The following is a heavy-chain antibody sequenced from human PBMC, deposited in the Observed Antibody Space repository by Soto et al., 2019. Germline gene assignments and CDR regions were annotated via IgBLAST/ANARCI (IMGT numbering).Heavy chain of an antibody. CDR2: IWYDGSNK. CDR1: GFIFSDYG. Sequence: GGSLRLSCAASGFIFSDYGMHWVRQAPGKGLEWVAVIWYDGSNKYYADSVKGRFTVSRDNSKNTLYLQMNGLRAEDTAVFYCARDPSHGSGSYLDYWGQGTLVT. J-gene: IGHJ4*02. CDR3: ARDPSHGSGSYLDY. D-gene: IGHD3-10*01. V-gene: IGHV3-33*01.